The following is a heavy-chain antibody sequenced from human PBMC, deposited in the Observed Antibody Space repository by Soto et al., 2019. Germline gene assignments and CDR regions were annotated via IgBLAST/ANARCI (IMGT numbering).Heavy chain of an antibody. CDR3: AREPLRSPKAPFGY. J-gene: IGHJ4*02. D-gene: IGHD3-3*01. CDR1: GFTFSSYE. V-gene: IGHV3-48*03. Sequence: PVGSLRLSCAASGFTFSSYEMNWVRQAPGKGLEWVSYIDSSGSIIYYADSVKGRFAISRDNAKNSLYLQMNSLRAEDTAVHYCAREPLRSPKAPFGYWGQGTLVTVSS. CDR2: IDSSGSII.